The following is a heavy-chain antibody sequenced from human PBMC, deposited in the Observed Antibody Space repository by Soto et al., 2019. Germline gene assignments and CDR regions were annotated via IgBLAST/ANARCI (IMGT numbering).Heavy chain of an antibody. V-gene: IGHV3-23*01. CDR2: ISGSGGST. Sequence: GGSLRLSCAASGFTFSSYAMSWVRQATGKGLEWVSAISGSGGSTYYADSVKGRFTISRDNSKNTLYLQMNSLRAEDTAVYYCAKAEGYSSSWPTDYWGQGTLVTVSS. J-gene: IGHJ4*02. D-gene: IGHD6-13*01. CDR1: GFTFSSYA. CDR3: AKAEGYSSSWPTDY.